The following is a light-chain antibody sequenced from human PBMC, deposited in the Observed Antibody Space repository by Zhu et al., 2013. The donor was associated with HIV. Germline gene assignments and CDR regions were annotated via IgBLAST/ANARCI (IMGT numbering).Light chain of an antibody. Sequence: AIQLTQSPSSLSASVGDRVTVTCRASQGISSALAWYQQKPGKRPTLLIYDASTLASGVPSRFSGSGSGPEFTLTISSLQPDDFATYYCQQYNIYSLTFGGGTKVEVK. CDR3: QQYNIYSLT. CDR1: QGISSA. J-gene: IGKJ4*01. V-gene: IGKV1-13*02. CDR2: DAS.